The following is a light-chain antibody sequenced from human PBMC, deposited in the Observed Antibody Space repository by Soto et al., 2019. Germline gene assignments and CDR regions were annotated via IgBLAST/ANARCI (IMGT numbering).Light chain of an antibody. V-gene: IGLV2-14*01. CDR1: SSDVGGYPY. CDR2: EVS. CDR3: CSFVGGFTFV. J-gene: IGLJ1*01. Sequence: QSVLTQPASVSGSPGQSITISCTGTSSDVGGYPYVSWYQQHPGKAPKLMIYEVSNRPSGVSNRFSGSKSGNTASLTISGLQAEDEADYYCCSFVGGFTFVFGTGTKVTVL.